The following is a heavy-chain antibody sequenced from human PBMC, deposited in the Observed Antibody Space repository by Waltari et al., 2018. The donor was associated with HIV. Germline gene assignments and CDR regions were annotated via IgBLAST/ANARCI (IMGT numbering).Heavy chain of an antibody. Sequence: EVQLVESGGGLVQPGGSLRLSCAASEFTFNNYWMTWVRQAPGKGTGGVANIKQDESEKYYVDSVKGRFTISRDNAKNSLFLQMDSLRAEDTAVYYCAREALYDSSGYYFDYWGQGTLVTVSS. CDR2: IKQDESEK. CDR1: EFTFNNYW. D-gene: IGHD3-22*01. CDR3: AREALYDSSGYYFDY. V-gene: IGHV3-7*01. J-gene: IGHJ4*02.